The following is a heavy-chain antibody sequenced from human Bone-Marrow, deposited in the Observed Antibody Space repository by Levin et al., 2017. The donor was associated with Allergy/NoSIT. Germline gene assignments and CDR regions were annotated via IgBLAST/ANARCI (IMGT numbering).Heavy chain of an antibody. CDR3: ARADSGVSINGIAGPSHSGIHIDY. D-gene: IGHD1-26*01. CDR2: ISYDGSNK. Sequence: LSLTCAASGFTFSSYAMHWVRQAPGKGLEWVAVISYDGSNKYYADSVKGRFTISRDNSKNTLYLQMNSLRAEDTAVYYCARADSGVSINGIAGPSHSGIHIDYWGQGTLVTVSS. CDR1: GFTFSSYA. V-gene: IGHV3-30-3*01. J-gene: IGHJ4*02.